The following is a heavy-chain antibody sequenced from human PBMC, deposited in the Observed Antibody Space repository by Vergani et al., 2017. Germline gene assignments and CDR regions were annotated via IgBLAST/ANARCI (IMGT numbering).Heavy chain of an antibody. V-gene: IGHV3-30-3*01. Sequence: QVQLVESGGGVVQPGRSLRLSCAASGFTFSSYAMHWVRQAPGKGLEWVAVTSYDGSNKYYADSVKGRFTISRDNSKNTLYLQMNSLRAEDTAVYYCARAYYGSGSYLPSPVGYWGQGTLVTVSS. D-gene: IGHD3-10*01. J-gene: IGHJ4*02. CDR2: TSYDGSNK. CDR1: GFTFSSYA. CDR3: ARAYYGSGSYLPSPVGY.